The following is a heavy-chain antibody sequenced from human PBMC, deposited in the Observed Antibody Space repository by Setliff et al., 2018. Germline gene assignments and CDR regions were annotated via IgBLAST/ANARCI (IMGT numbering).Heavy chain of an antibody. Sequence: ASVKVSCKDSGYTFSTYGISWVRQAPGQGLEWMGWISAYNGNTNYAQRFQGRVTMTTDTSTSTAYMELRSLRSDDTAIYYCARVRKNDDSNNWYGASYYSYHYAMDVWGQGTTVTVSS. CDR2: ISAYNGNT. V-gene: IGHV1-18*01. J-gene: IGHJ6*02. CDR3: ARVRKNDDSNNWYGASYYSYHYAMDV. CDR1: GYTFSTYG. D-gene: IGHD6-13*01.